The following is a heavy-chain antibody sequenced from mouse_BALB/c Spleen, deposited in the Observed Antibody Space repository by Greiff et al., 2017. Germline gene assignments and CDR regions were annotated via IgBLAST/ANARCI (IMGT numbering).Heavy chain of an antibody. CDR2: INSNGGST. CDR1: GFTFSSYG. J-gene: IGHJ4*01. Sequence: EVKLVESGGGLVQPGGSLKLSCAASGFTFSSYGMSWVRQTPDKRLELVATINSNGGSTYYPDSVKGRCTISRDNAKNTLYLQMSSLKSEDTAMYYCARDGDYYGSSYDAMDYWGQGTSVTVSS. CDR3: ARDGDYYGSSYDAMDY. V-gene: IGHV5-6-3*01. D-gene: IGHD1-1*01.